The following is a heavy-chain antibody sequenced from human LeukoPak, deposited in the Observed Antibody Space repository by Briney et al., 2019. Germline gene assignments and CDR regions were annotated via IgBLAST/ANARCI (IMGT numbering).Heavy chain of an antibody. Sequence: SETLSLTCTVSGGSISSSSYSWGWIRQSPGKGLEWIGTIYHSGRTYYIPSLRTRVTISVNTSKNQFSLKLSSVTAADTAVYYCARDIYDSSGYYSDYWGQGTLVTVSS. J-gene: IGHJ4*02. CDR1: GGSISSSSYS. D-gene: IGHD3-22*01. CDR2: IYHSGRT. CDR3: ARDIYDSSGYYSDY. V-gene: IGHV4-39*02.